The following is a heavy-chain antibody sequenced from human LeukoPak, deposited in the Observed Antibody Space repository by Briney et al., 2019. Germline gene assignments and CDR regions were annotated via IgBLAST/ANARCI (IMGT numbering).Heavy chain of an antibody. CDR3: ARCPGYTSGWYLDH. D-gene: IGHD6-19*01. Sequence: GASVKVSCKASGYTFSSYGISWVRQAPGQGLEWMGWISADNGNTNYAQEVQGRVTMTTDTSTSTVDMELRSLRSDDTAVYYCARCPGYTSGWYLDHWGQGTLVTVSS. CDR1: GYTFSSYG. V-gene: IGHV1-18*01. CDR2: ISADNGNT. J-gene: IGHJ4*02.